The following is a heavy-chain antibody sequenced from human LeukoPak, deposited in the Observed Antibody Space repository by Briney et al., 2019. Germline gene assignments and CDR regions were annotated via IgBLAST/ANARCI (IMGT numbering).Heavy chain of an antibody. CDR1: GGSVSISSYD. D-gene: IGHD3-9*01. J-gene: IGHJ5*02. CDR3: ARSTGYYAPFDP. Sequence: SETLSLTCTVSGGSVSISSYDWTWIRQPPGKGLEWIGYIYYSGSTGFNPSLKSRITISVDTSKNQFSLKLSSVTAADTAVYYCARSTGYYAPFDPWGQGTLVTVSS. CDR2: IYYSGST. V-gene: IGHV4-61*01.